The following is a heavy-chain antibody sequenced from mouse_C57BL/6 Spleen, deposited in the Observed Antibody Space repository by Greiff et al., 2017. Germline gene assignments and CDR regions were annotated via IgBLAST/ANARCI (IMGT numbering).Heavy chain of an antibody. J-gene: IGHJ2*01. D-gene: IGHD2-4*01. Sequence: EVKLMESGGGLVKPGGSLKLSCAASGFTFSSYAMSWVRQTPEKRLEWVATISDGGSYTYYPDNVKGRFTISRDNAKNNLYLQMSHLKSEDTAMYYCARGREGLRRDFDYWGQGTTLTVSS. CDR1: GFTFSSYA. V-gene: IGHV5-4*03. CDR3: ARGREGLRRDFDY. CDR2: ISDGGSYT.